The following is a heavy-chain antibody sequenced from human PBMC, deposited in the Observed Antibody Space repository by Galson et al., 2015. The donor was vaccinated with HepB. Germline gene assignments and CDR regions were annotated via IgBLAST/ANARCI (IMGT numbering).Heavy chain of an antibody. CDR2: IRTKAQNFAT. J-gene: IGHJ3*01. CDR1: GFMFSDSA. CDR3: TRVIPAAALDDAFDV. D-gene: IGHD6-13*01. Sequence: SLRLSCAASGFMFSDSAMHWVRQAPGKGLEWIARIRTKAQNFATTYVSSVQGRFTISRDDSKNMGYLQMNSQKTEDTAIYYCTRVIPAAALDDAFDVWGQGTMVNV. V-gene: IGHV3-73*01.